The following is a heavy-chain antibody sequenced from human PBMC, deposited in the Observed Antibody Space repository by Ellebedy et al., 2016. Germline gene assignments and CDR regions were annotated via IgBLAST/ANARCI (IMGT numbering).Heavy chain of an antibody. V-gene: IGHV3-21*01. Sequence: GESLKISCAASGFTFSSFAMNWVRQAPGKGLEWVSSISSTGTYIYYADSVKGRFTISRDNAKNSLYLQMSSLRTEDTAVYYCASRALAVAGADPPRDYYYGMDVWGQGTTVTVSS. J-gene: IGHJ6*02. CDR2: ISSTGTYI. CDR3: ASRALAVAGADPPRDYYYGMDV. CDR1: GFTFSSFA. D-gene: IGHD6-19*01.